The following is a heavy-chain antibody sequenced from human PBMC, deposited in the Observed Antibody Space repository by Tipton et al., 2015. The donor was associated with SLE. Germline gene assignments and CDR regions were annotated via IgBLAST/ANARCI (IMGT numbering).Heavy chain of an antibody. J-gene: IGHJ4*02. D-gene: IGHD3-3*01. CDR2: IHYSGST. Sequence: TLSLTCTVSGDSISSDTYYWGWIRQSPGKGLEWIGSIHYSGSTYYSPSLKSRVTISLDTSKNHFSLEVRSVTAADTAVYYCARGWDYDFWSGYADYWGQGTLVTVSS. V-gene: IGHV4-39*07. CDR1: GDSISSDTYY. CDR3: ARGWDYDFWSGYADY.